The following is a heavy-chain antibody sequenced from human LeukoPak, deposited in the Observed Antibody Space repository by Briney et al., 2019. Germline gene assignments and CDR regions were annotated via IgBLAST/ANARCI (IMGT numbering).Heavy chain of an antibody. CDR3: ARSRASGSLNQYYFDY. V-gene: IGHV3-21*05. J-gene: IGHJ4*02. Sequence: GGSLRLSCAASGFTFSSYKMNWVRQAPGKGLEWVSYISSSGGYTTYADSVKGRFTISRDNAKNSLYLQMNSLRAEDTAVYYCARSRASGSLNQYYFDYWGQGTLVTVSS. CDR2: ISSSGGYT. D-gene: IGHD1-26*01. CDR1: GFTFSSYK.